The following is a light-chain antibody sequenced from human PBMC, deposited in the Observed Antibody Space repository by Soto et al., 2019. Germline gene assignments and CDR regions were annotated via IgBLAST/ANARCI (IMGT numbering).Light chain of an antibody. CDR2: AAS. V-gene: IGKV1-27*01. J-gene: IGKJ3*01. CDR1: QGISNS. CDR3: QGYQSPRYT. Sequence: DIQMTQSPSSLSASVGDTVTITCRASQGISNSLAWYQQKPGKVPDLLIYAASTLQSGVPSHFSGSGSGTDFTLTIRSPHPEDVATYYSQGYQSPRYTFGPGTKVDI.